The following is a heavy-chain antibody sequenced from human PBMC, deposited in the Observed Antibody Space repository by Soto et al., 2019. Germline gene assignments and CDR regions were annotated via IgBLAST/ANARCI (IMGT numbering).Heavy chain of an antibody. CDR3: ASAALTYDLWSGPINGGIDV. V-gene: IGHV4-34*01. D-gene: IGHD3-3*01. Sequence: SETLSLTCAVYGGSVSDYSWNWNWIRQPPGKGLEWIGEINHSGSTNHNPSLKSRVTMSLDTSKNQFSLILTSVTAADTAVYYCASAALTYDLWSGPINGGIDVWGQGTTVTVSS. CDR1: GGSVSDYSWN. J-gene: IGHJ6*02. CDR2: INHSGST.